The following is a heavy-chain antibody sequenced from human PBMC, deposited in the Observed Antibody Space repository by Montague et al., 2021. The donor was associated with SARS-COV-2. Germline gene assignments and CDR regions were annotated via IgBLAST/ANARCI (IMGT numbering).Heavy chain of an antibody. D-gene: IGHD6-13*01. Sequence: SLRLSCAASGFDFSSKAMNWVRQAPGRGLEWVAVISFDGEYRWYADSVKGRCTISRDNLKNTLKLEMNSLRGDDSGVYFCVRDRLTKIAAAGIFEFWGQGTRVTVSS. CDR3: VRDRLTKIAAAGIFEF. V-gene: IGHV3-30*04. CDR1: GFDFSSKA. J-gene: IGHJ4*02. CDR2: ISFDGEYR.